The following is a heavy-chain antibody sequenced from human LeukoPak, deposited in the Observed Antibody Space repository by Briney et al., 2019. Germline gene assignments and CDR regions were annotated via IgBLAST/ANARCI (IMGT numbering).Heavy chain of an antibody. CDR1: GFTFYAYA. CDR3: ARTGHGDYFFDY. D-gene: IGHD4-17*01. V-gene: IGHV3-21*01. J-gene: IGHJ4*02. Sequence: PGGSLRLSCAASGFTFYAYAMTWVRQAPGKGLEWVSSISSSSSYIYYADSVKGRFTISRDNAKNSLYLQMNSLRAEDTAVYYCARTGHGDYFFDYWGQGTLVTVSS. CDR2: ISSSSSYI.